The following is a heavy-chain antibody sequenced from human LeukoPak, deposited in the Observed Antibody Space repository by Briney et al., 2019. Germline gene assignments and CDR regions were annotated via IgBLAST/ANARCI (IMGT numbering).Heavy chain of an antibody. CDR3: VKVSSFGYSYGYSFDY. D-gene: IGHD5-18*01. J-gene: IGHJ4*02. CDR2: ISSNGGST. CDR1: GFTFSSYA. Sequence: GGSLRLSCSASGFTFSSYAMHWVRQAPGKGLEYVSAISSNGGSTYYADSVKGRFTISRDNSKNTLYLQMSSLRAEDTAVYYCVKVSSFGYSYGYSFDYWGQGALVTVSS. V-gene: IGHV3-64D*06.